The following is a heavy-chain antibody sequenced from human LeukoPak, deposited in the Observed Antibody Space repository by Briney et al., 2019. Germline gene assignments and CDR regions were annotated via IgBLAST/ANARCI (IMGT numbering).Heavy chain of an antibody. CDR3: ARGRTSDRDYYYYYMDV. CDR2: IYTSGST. J-gene: IGHJ6*03. D-gene: IGHD1-14*01. Sequence: SETLSLTCTVSGGSISSYYWSWIRQPAGKGLEWIGRIYTSGSTNYNPSLKSRVTMSVDTSKNQFSLKLSSVTAADTAVYYCARGRTSDRDYYYYYMDVWGKGTTVTVSS. V-gene: IGHV4-4*07. CDR1: GGSISSYY.